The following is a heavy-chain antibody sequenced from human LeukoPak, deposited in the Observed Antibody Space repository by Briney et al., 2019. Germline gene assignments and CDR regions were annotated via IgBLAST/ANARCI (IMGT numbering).Heavy chain of an antibody. J-gene: IGHJ4*02. Sequence: PSETLSLTCTVSGGSISSSSYYWGWIRQPPGKGLAWIGSIYYSGSTYYNPSLKSRVTISVDTSKNQFSLKLSSVTAADTAVYYCARQDEELIVYFDYWGQGTLVTVSS. V-gene: IGHV4-39*01. CDR1: GGSISSSSYY. CDR3: ARQDEELIVYFDY. D-gene: IGHD3-10*01. CDR2: IYYSGST.